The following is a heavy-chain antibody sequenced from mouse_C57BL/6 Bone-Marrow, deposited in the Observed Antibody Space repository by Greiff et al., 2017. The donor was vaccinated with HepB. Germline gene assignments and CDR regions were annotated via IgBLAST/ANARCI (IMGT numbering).Heavy chain of an antibody. Sequence: VKLVDSGPELVKPGASVKISCKASGYAFSSSWMNWVKQRPGKGLEWIGRIYPGDGDTNYNGKFKGKATLTADKSSSTAYMQLSSLTSEDSAVYFCARRGYGSSLDYWGQGTTLTVSS. CDR2: IYPGDGDT. CDR3: ARRGYGSSLDY. J-gene: IGHJ2*01. CDR1: GYAFSSSW. D-gene: IGHD1-1*01. V-gene: IGHV1-82*01.